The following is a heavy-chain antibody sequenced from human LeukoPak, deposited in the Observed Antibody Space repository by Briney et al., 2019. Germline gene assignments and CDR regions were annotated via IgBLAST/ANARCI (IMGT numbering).Heavy chain of an antibody. CDR1: GYTFTGYY. V-gene: IGHV7-4-1*02. J-gene: IGHJ4*02. CDR2: INTNTGKP. D-gene: IGHD2-2*01. CDR3: VRAASLDY. Sequence: ASVKVSCKASGYTFTGYYMHWVRQAPGQGLEWMGWINTNTGKPTYAQGFTGRFVFSLDSSVSTAYLQINSLNAEGTAVYYCVRAASLDYWGQGTLVTVSS.